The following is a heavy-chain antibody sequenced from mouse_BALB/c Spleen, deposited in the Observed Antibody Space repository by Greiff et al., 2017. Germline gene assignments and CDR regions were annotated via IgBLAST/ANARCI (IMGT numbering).Heavy chain of an antibody. Sequence: QVQLQQSGAELVRPGSSVKISCKASGYAFSSYWMNWVKQRPGQGLEWIGQIYPGDGDTNYNGKFKGKATLTADKSSSTAYMQLSSLTSEDSAVYFCARRGNSYAMDYWGQGTSVTVSS. V-gene: IGHV1-80*01. CDR3: ARRGNSYAMDY. D-gene: IGHD2-1*01. CDR2: IYPGDGDT. CDR1: GYAFSSYW. J-gene: IGHJ4*01.